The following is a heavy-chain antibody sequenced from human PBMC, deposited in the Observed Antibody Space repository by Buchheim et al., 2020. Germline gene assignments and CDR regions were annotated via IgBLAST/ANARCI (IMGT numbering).Heavy chain of an antibody. D-gene: IGHD2-2*01. CDR2: IKQDGSEK. CDR3: ARRTSCYPLGCGHFDY. V-gene: IGHV3-7*01. Sequence: EVQLVESGGGLVQPGGSLRLSCAASGFTFSSYCMSWVRQAPGKGLEWVANIKQDGSEKYYVDSVKGRFTISRDNAKNSLYLQMNSLRAEDTAVYYCARRTSCYPLGCGHFDYWGQGTL. CDR1: GFTFSSYC. J-gene: IGHJ4*02.